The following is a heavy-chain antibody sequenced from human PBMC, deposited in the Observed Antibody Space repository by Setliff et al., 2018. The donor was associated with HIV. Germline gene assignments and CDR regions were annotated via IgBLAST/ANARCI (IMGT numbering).Heavy chain of an antibody. CDR3: ARGHTWNYYGGDYFDY. CDR2: IYSSGNT. V-gene: IGHV4-59*02. Sequence: PWETLSLTCTVSGGSVTDYFWNWIRQPPGKGLEWIGYIYSSGNTNYNPSLESRVSISLDTSKNQFSLRLSSVTATDTAVYYCARGHTWNYYGGDYFDYWGQGSLVTVSS. J-gene: IGHJ4*02. D-gene: IGHD1-7*01. CDR1: GGSVTDYF.